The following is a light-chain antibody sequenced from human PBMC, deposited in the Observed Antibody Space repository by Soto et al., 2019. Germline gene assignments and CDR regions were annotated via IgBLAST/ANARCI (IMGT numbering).Light chain of an antibody. Sequence: DIQMTQSPSTLSASVGDRVTITCRASQSIRSWLAWYQQKPGKAPKVLIYDASNLESGVPSRFIGSGSGTKFTLAIISLQPDDFANYYCQQYNNYPCTFGQGTQVES. CDR1: QSIRSW. J-gene: IGKJ1*01. CDR2: DAS. CDR3: QQYNNYPCT. V-gene: IGKV1-5*01.